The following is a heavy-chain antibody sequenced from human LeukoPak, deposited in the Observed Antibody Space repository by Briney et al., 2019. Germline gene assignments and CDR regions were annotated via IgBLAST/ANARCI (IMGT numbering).Heavy chain of an antibody. Sequence: PGGSLRLSCAASGFTFSSYSMNWVRQAPGKGLEWVSSISSSSSYIYYADLVKGRFTISRDNAMNSLYLQMNSLRAEDTAVYYCARDLTPYYDILTGPSWGYGMDVWGKGTTVTVSS. D-gene: IGHD3-9*01. CDR2: ISSSSSYI. V-gene: IGHV3-21*01. J-gene: IGHJ6*04. CDR3: ARDLTPYYDILTGPSWGYGMDV. CDR1: GFTFSSYS.